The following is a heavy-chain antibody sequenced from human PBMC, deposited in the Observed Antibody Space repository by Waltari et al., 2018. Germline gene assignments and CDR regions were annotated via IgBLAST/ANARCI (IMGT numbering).Heavy chain of an antibody. J-gene: IGHJ6*02. V-gene: IGHV1-3*01. CDR1: GYPFTSYA. D-gene: IGHD1-1*01. CDR3: ARDRVWTRYYYGMDV. CDR2: INAGNGNT. Sequence: QVQLVQSGAEVKKPGASVKVSCKASGYPFTSYAMHWVRQAPGQRLEWMGWINAGNGNTKYSQKFQGRVTITRDTSASTAYMELSSLRSEDTAVYYCARDRVWTRYYYGMDVWGQGTTVTVSS.